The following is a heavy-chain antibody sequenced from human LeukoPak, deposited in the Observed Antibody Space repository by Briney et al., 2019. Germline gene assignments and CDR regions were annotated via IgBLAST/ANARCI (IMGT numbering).Heavy chain of an antibody. D-gene: IGHD3-3*01. CDR1: GSFISNYY. V-gene: IGHV4-4*09. CDR3: ARHSNFWDIDH. Sequence: SETLSLTCAVSGSFISNYYWTWIRQSPERGLEWIGYISAIGDTNYNPSLKSRVTMSVDTSKGQFSLRLTSVTAADTAVYYCARHSNFWDIDHWSPGTLVTVSS. CDR2: ISAIGDT. J-gene: IGHJ4*02.